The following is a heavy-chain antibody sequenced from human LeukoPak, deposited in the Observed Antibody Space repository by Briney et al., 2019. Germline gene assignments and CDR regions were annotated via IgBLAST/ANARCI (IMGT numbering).Heavy chain of an antibody. Sequence: EXLSLTCTVSGGSISSYYWSWIRQPPGKGLEWIGYIYYSGSTNYNPSLTSRVTISVDTSQNQFSLKLSSVTAADTAVYYCAREITIFGVVRFDPWGQGTLVTVSS. CDR3: AREITIFGVVRFDP. CDR2: IYYSGST. J-gene: IGHJ5*02. V-gene: IGHV4-59*01. D-gene: IGHD3-3*01. CDR1: GGSISSYY.